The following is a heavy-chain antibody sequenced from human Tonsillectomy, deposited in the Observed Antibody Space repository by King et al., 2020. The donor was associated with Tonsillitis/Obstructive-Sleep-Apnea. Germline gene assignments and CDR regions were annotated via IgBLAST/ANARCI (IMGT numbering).Heavy chain of an antibody. V-gene: IGHV3-64*02. CDR2: IGLNDLST. Sequence: VQLVESGEGLVQPGGSRRLSCAVSGFTFSNYPMHWVRQAPGKGLEYVSSIGLNDLSTYYADSVKGRFTISRDNSKNTLYLQMDSLTTEDTGVYYYAREAREGGALDIWGQGPEVSVSS. J-gene: IGHJ3*02. CDR1: GFTFSNYP. CDR3: AREAREGGALDI.